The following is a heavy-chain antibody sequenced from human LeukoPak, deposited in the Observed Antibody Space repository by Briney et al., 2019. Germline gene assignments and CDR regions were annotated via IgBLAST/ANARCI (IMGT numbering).Heavy chain of an antibody. J-gene: IGHJ3*02. CDR2: ISSSSSYT. Sequence: GGSLSLSCAASGFTFSDYYMSWIRQAPGKGLEWVSYISSSSSYTNYADSVKGRFTISRDNAKNSLYLQMNSLRAEDTAVYYCARVGYYYDSSGYLREYAFDIWGQGTMVTVSS. CDR3: ARVGYYYDSSGYLREYAFDI. V-gene: IGHV3-11*05. CDR1: GFTFSDYY. D-gene: IGHD3-22*01.